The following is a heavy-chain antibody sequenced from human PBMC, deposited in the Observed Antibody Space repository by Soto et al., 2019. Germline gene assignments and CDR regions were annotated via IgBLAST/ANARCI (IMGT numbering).Heavy chain of an antibody. CDR2: MNPNFGDT. CDR1: VYTFSSYD. D-gene: IGHD2-8*01. V-gene: IGHV1-8*01. CDR3: ARIRVMAYYHAMDV. Sequence: SVKVSCKASVYTFSSYDINWVRQAPGQGLEWMGWMNPNFGDTDYAQKFQGRVTMTRNTSISTAYMELGSLRSEDTAVYYCARIRVMAYYHAMDVWGQGTTVTVSS. J-gene: IGHJ6*02.